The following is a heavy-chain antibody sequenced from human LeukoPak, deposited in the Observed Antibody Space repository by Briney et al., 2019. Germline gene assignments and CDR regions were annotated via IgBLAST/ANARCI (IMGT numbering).Heavy chain of an antibody. Sequence: SETLSLTCTVSGGSISSYYWSWIRQPPGRGLEWIGYIYYSGSTNYNPSLKSRVTISVDTSKNQFSLKLSSVTAADTAVYYCARDSSYYYGMDVWGQGTTVTVSS. J-gene: IGHJ6*02. V-gene: IGHV4-59*01. CDR2: IYYSGST. CDR3: ARDSSYYYGMDV. CDR1: GGSISSYY.